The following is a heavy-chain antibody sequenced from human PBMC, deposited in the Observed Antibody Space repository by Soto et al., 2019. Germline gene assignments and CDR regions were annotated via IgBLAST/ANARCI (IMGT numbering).Heavy chain of an antibody. CDR1: GFTFSSYA. D-gene: IGHD4-17*01. CDR2: ISGSGGST. Sequence: GGSLRLSCAASGFTFSSYAMSWVRQAPGKGLEWVSAISGSGGSTYYADSVKGRFTISRDNSKNTLYLQMNSLRAEDTAVYYCAKSHDYGDYSFTSQVDYWGQGTLVTVSS. V-gene: IGHV3-23*01. J-gene: IGHJ4*02. CDR3: AKSHDYGDYSFTSQVDY.